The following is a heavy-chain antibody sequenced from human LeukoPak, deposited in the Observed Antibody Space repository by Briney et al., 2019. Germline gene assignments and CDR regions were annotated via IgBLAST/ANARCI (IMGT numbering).Heavy chain of an antibody. D-gene: IGHD3-3*01. CDR3: ARDALGGPPRFWFDP. J-gene: IGHJ5*02. Sequence: PGGSLRLSCAASGFTFSSYAMHWVRQAPGKGLEWVAVISYDGSNKYYADSVKGRFTISRDNSKNTLYLQMNSLRAEDTAVYYCARDALGGPPRFWFDPWGQGTLVTVSS. V-gene: IGHV3-30-3*01. CDR2: ISYDGSNK. CDR1: GFTFSSYA.